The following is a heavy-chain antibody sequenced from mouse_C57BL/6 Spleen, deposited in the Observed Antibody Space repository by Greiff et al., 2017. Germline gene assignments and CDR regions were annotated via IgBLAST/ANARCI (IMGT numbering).Heavy chain of an antibody. J-gene: IGHJ2*01. CDR3: ARNYYGSSPYDFDY. Sequence: EVQGVESGGGLVKPGGSLKLSCAASGFTFSDYGMHWVRQAPETGLEWVAYISSGSSTIYYADTVKGRFTISRDNAKNTLFLQMTSLRSEDTAMYYCARNYYGSSPYDFDYWGQGTTLTVSS. CDR1: GFTFSDYG. V-gene: IGHV5-17*01. CDR2: ISSGSSTI. D-gene: IGHD1-1*01.